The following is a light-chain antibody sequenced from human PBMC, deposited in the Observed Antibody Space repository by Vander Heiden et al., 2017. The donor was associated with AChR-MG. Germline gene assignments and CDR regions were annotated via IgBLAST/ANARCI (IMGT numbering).Light chain of an antibody. CDR1: TGPVTRSYY. CDR3: LLYYGGPWV. V-gene: IGLV7-43*01. J-gene: IGLJ3*02. CDR2: STD. Sequence: QTVVTQEPSLTVSPGGTVTFTCASSTGPVTRSYYPNWFQQRAGQVPRALIYSTDNKHPWTPARFSGSLRGGKAALTLSNVQPEDEAEYFCLLYYGGPWVFGGGTKLTVL.